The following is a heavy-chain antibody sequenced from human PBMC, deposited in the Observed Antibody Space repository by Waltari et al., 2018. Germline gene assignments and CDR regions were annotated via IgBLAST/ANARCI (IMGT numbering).Heavy chain of an antibody. J-gene: IGHJ5*02. CDR2: ISNSGSFV. D-gene: IGHD3-16*01. Sequence: QLVDSGGGLVKPGGSLRLSCAASGFIFSSSSMHWVRQAPGKGLEWVSSISNSGSFVYYGDSVKGRFTISRDNAKNSLSLQMNNLRVEDTAVYYCTRGVRLEAAWVSYNWFDTWGQGTLVTVSS. CDR1: GFIFSSSS. CDR3: TRGVRLEAAWVSYNWFDT. V-gene: IGHV3-21*01.